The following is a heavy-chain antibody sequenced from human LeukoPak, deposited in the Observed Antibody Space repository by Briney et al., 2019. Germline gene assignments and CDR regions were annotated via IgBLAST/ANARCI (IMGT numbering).Heavy chain of an antibody. V-gene: IGHV3-21*01. Sequence: PGGSLRLSCAGSGFPFSSHGMNWVRQAPGKGLEWVSGISPGGPTYYADSVKGRFTISRDNAKNSLYLQMNSLRAEDTAVYYCARDTWIQLWFSYDYWGQGTLVTVSS. J-gene: IGHJ4*02. CDR3: ARDTWIQLWFSYDY. CDR1: GFPFSSHG. CDR2: ISPGGPT. D-gene: IGHD5-18*01.